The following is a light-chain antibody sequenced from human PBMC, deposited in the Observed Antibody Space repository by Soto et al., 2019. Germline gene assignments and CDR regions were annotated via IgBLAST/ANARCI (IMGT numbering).Light chain of an antibody. CDR2: DAS. CDR3: QQRSNWQGAT. CDR1: QSVSSY. J-gene: IGKJ4*01. V-gene: IGKV3-11*01. Sequence: SVVTQSTATLSFSPCERATLSCSSSQSVSSYLAWYQQKPGQAPRLLIYDASNRATGIPARFSGSGSGTDFTLTISSLEPEDFAVYYCQQRSNWQGATFGGGTKVDIK.